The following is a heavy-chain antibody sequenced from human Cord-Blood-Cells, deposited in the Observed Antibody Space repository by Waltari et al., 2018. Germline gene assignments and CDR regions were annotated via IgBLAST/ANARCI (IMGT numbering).Heavy chain of an antibody. Sequence: QLQLQESGPGLVKPSETLSLTCTVSGGSISRSSYYWGWIRQPPGKGLEWIGSIYYSGSTYYNPSLKSRVTISVDTSKNQFSLKLSSVTAADTAVYYCARQDIVVVPAAIGYFDYWGQGTLVTVSS. CDR2: IYYSGST. J-gene: IGHJ4*02. V-gene: IGHV4-39*01. CDR3: ARQDIVVVPAAIGYFDY. CDR1: GGSISRSSYY. D-gene: IGHD2-2*01.